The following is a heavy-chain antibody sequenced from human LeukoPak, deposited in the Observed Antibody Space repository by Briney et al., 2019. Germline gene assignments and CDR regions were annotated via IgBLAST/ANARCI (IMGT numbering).Heavy chain of an antibody. D-gene: IGHD6-13*01. V-gene: IGHV4-59*01. CDR3: ARGLAAAGTFDY. J-gene: IGHJ4*02. Sequence: SETLSLTCTVSGGSISSYYWSWIRRPPGKGLEWIGYIYYSGSTNYNPSLKSRVTISVDTSKNQFSLKLSSVTAADTAVYYCARGLAAAGTFDYWGQGTLVTVSS. CDR2: IYYSGST. CDR1: GGSISSYY.